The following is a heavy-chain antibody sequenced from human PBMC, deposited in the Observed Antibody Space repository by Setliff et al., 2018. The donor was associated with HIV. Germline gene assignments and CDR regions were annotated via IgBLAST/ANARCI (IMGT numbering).Heavy chain of an antibody. CDR2: IIPIFGTT. Sequence: ASVKVSCKASGDTFSDYYIHWVRQAPGQGLEWMGGIIPIFGTTNYAQRFQGRVSITADASTSTAYMELSSLRSEDTAMYFCARDNYYDTSGAIGYWGQGTMVTVSS. V-gene: IGHV1-69*13. CDR1: GDTFSDYY. CDR3: ARDNYYDTSGAIGY. D-gene: IGHD3-22*01. J-gene: IGHJ4*02.